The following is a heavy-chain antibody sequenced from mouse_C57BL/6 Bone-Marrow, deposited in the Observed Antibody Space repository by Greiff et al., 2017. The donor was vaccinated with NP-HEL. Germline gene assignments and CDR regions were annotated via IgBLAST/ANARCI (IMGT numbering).Heavy chain of an antibody. CDR1: GYTFTDYY. D-gene: IGHD1-1*01. CDR2: IYPGSGNT. V-gene: IGHV1-76*01. J-gene: IGHJ4*01. CDR3: ATYGSSYDYAMDY. Sequence: VKLKQSGAELVRPGASVKLSCKASGYTFTDYYINWVKQRPGQGLEWIARIYPGSGNTYYNEKFKGKATLTAEKSSSTAYMQLSSLTSEDSAVYFCATYGSSYDYAMDYWGQGTSVTVSS.